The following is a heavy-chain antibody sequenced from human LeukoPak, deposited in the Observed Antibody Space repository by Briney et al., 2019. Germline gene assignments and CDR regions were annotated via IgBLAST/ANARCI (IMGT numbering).Heavy chain of an antibody. V-gene: IGHV4-59*01. CDR2: IYYSGST. D-gene: IGHD3-3*01. Sequence: SDTLSLTCTVSGGTISSYYWSWIRQPPGKGLEWIGYIYYSGSTNYNPSLKSRVTISVDTSKNQFSLKLSSVTAADTAVYYCARDKWSGEAFDIWGQGTMVTVSS. J-gene: IGHJ3*02. CDR1: GGTISSYY. CDR3: ARDKWSGEAFDI.